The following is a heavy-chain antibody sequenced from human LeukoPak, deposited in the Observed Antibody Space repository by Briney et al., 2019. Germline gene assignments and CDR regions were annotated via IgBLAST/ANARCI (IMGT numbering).Heavy chain of an antibody. J-gene: IGHJ4*02. D-gene: IGHD5-18*01. CDR2: ISISSSTI. Sequence: GGSLRLSCAASGFDFITYSMNWVRQAPGKGLEWISYISISSSTIYYADSVKGRFTISRDNARNSLYLQMNSLRAEDTAVYYCARDLSGIAGYTYGRGIDYWGQGTLVTVSS. CDR3: ARDLSGIAGYTYGRGIDY. CDR1: GFDFITYS. V-gene: IGHV3-48*04.